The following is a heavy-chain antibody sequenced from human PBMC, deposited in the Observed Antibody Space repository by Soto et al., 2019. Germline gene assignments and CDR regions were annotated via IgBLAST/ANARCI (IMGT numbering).Heavy chain of an antibody. D-gene: IGHD2-15*01. J-gene: IGHJ3*02. Sequence: QITLKESGPTLVKPTETLTLTCTVSGFSLSTSGVGVGWIRQPPGKALEWLALIYWDGDKRYSPSLNSRHTITKDTSKNQVVLTMTNMAPVDTATYYCAHCPASRRYAFDIWDQGTMVTVSS. CDR2: IYWDGDK. CDR3: AHCPASRRYAFDI. CDR1: GFSLSTSGVG. V-gene: IGHV2-5*02.